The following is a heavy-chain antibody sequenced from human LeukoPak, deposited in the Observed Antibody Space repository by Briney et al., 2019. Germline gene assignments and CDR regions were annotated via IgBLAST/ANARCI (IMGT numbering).Heavy chain of an antibody. Sequence: SETLSLTCAVYGGSFSGYYWSWIRQPPGKGLEWIGEINHSGSTNYNPSLKSRVTISVDTSKNQFSLKLSSVTAADTAVYYCARWGNSPVAYGWFDPWGQGTLATVSS. CDR1: GGSFSGYY. CDR3: ARWGNSPVAYGWFDP. CDR2: INHSGST. V-gene: IGHV4-34*01. J-gene: IGHJ5*02. D-gene: IGHD2-8*02.